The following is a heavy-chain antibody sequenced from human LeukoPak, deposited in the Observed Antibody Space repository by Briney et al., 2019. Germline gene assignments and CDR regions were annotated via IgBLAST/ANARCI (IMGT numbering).Heavy chain of an antibody. Sequence: SETLSLTCTVSGGSISSSSYHWGWIRQPPGKGLEWIGSIYYSGSTYYNPSLKSRVTISVDTSKNQFSLKLSSVTAADTAVYYCARHVRFLEWLYPDYWGQGTLVTVSS. V-gene: IGHV4-39*01. CDR1: GGSISSSSYH. CDR2: IYYSGST. J-gene: IGHJ4*02. CDR3: ARHVRFLEWLYPDY. D-gene: IGHD3-3*01.